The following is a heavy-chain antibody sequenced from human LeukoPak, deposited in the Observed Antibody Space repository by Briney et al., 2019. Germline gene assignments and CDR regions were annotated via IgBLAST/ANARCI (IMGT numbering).Heavy chain of an antibody. CDR2: IYTSGST. D-gene: IGHD1-26*01. J-gene: IGHJ1*01. V-gene: IGHV4-4*07. CDR1: GGSISSYY. CDR3: ARALYSGSSWYFQH. Sequence: SETLSLTCTVSGGSISSYYWSWIRQPARKGLEWIGRIYTSGSTNYNPSLKSRVTMSVDTSKNQFSLKLSSVTAADTAVYYCARALYSGSSWYFQHWGQGTLVTVSS.